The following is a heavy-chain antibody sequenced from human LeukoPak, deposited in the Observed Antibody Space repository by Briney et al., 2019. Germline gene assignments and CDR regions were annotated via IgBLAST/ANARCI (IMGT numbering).Heavy chain of an antibody. Sequence: GGSLRLSCSASGFTFNSYPVHWVRQSPGKGLEYVSGISRNGGSTYYADSVKGRFTISRDNSKNTLYLQMSSLRAEDTAVYYCVKESGFMVAPNSAFDIWGQGTMVTVSS. D-gene: IGHD4/OR15-4a*01. CDR1: GFTFNSYP. V-gene: IGHV3-64D*06. J-gene: IGHJ3*02. CDR2: ISRNGGST. CDR3: VKESGFMVAPNSAFDI.